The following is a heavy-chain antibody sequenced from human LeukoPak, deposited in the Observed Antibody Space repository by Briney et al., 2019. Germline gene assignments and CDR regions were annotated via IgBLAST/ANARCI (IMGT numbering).Heavy chain of an antibody. CDR3: ARSFKCETGTTGACFDY. J-gene: IGHJ4*02. Sequence: SVKVSCKASGGTFSSYAISWVRQAHGEGLEWMGGIIPIFGTANYAQKFQGRVTITADESTSTAYMELSSLRSEDTAVYYCARSFKCETGTTGACFDYWGQGTLVTVSS. CDR1: GGTFSSYA. CDR2: IIPIFGTA. V-gene: IGHV1-69*01. D-gene: IGHD1-1*01.